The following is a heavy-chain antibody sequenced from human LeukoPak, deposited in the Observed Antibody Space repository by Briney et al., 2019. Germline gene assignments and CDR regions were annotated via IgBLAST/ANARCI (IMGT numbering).Heavy chain of an antibody. CDR3: ARDSSYGYYYYGMDV. V-gene: IGHV4-34*01. D-gene: IGHD5-18*01. CDR2: INHSGST. J-gene: IGHJ6*04. CDR1: GGSFSGYY. Sequence: SATLSLTCAVSGGSFSGYYWSWIRQPPGKGLEWIGEINHSGSTNYNPSLKSRVTISVDTSKNQFSLKLSSVTAADTAVYYCARDSSYGYYYYGMDVWGKGTTVTVSS.